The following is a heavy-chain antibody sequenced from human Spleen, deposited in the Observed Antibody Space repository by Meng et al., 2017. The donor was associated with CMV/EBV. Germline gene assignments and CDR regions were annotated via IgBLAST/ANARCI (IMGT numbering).Heavy chain of an antibody. CDR3: ARISRGYGGNSKDY. V-gene: IGHV1-2*02. J-gene: IGHJ4*02. D-gene: IGHD4-23*01. CDR1: GYTVTGYY. CDR2: INPNSGGT. Sequence: KASGYTVTGYYMHGERRAPGQGLEWMGWINPNSGGTNYAQKFQGRVTMTRDTSISTDYMELSRLRSDDTAVYYCARISRGYGGNSKDYWGQGTLVTVSS.